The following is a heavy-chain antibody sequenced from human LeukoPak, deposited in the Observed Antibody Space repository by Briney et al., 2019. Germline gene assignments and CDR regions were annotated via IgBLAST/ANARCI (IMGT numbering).Heavy chain of an antibody. D-gene: IGHD2-21*02. CDR1: GFTFSNYA. V-gene: IGHV3-23*01. CDR2: ISGSGGNT. Sequence: GGSLRLSCAAFGFTFSNYAISWVRQAPGKGLEWVSAISGSGGNTYYADSVRGRFTISRDNSRNTLHLQMNRLRAEDTALYYCAKPYGTDCGGDCYFDYWGQGTLVSASS. CDR3: AKPYGTDCGGDCYFDY. J-gene: IGHJ4*02.